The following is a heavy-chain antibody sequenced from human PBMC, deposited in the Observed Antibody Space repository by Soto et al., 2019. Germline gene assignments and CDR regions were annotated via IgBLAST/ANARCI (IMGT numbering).Heavy chain of an antibody. D-gene: IGHD6-19*01. CDR2: VSGYNGET. Sequence: QVQLVQSGAEVKKPGDSVKVSCKASGYTFTKFGISWVRQAPGQGLEWMGWVSGYNGETSYAQSLQGRVTMTTDTSTTTAYMELRSLRSDDTAVFYCAREGLGIYYYNGMDVWGQGTTVTVSS. CDR1: GYTFTKFG. J-gene: IGHJ6*02. CDR3: AREGLGIYYYNGMDV. V-gene: IGHV1-18*01.